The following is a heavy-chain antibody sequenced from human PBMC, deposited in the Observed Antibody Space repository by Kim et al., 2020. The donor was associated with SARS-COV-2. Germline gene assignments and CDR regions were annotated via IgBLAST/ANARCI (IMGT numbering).Heavy chain of an antibody. CDR2: INPSGGST. D-gene: IGHD4-17*01. CDR1: GYTFTSYY. V-gene: IGHV1-46*01. J-gene: IGHJ4*02. Sequence: ASVKVSCKASGYTFTSYYMHWVRQAPGQGLEWMGIINPSGGSTSYAQKFQGRVTMTRDTSTSTVYMELSSLRSEDTAVYYCARDWGRAPPVYGDYVRVTGEHWGQGTLVTVAS. CDR3: ARDWGRAPPVYGDYVRVTGEH.